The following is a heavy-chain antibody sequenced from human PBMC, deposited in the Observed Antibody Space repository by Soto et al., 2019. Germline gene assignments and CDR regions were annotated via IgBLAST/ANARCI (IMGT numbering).Heavy chain of an antibody. CDR2: IIPIFGTA. Sequence: SVKVSCKASRGTFSNYAINWVRQAPGQGLEWMGGIIPIFGTAYYAQKFQGRVTITADESSSTVYMELSSLRSQDTAVFYCARVPTGDGYVPEDFDIWGQGTMVTVSS. CDR1: RGTFSNYA. D-gene: IGHD5-12*01. J-gene: IGHJ3*02. CDR3: ARVPTGDGYVPEDFDI. V-gene: IGHV1-69*13.